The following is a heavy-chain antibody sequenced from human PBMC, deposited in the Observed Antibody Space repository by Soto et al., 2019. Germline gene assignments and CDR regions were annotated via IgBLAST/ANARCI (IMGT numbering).Heavy chain of an antibody. CDR1: GYTFTTYG. Sequence: AASVKVSCKASGYTFTTYGFSWVRQAPGQGLECVGWISAYNGNTHYSQKLQGRVTMTRDTSTSTVYMELSSLRSEDTAVYYCAREVGVTTTGSPDAFDIWGQGTMVTVSS. CDR3: AREVGVTTTGSPDAFDI. D-gene: IGHD1-26*01. V-gene: IGHV1-18*04. J-gene: IGHJ3*02. CDR2: ISAYNGNT.